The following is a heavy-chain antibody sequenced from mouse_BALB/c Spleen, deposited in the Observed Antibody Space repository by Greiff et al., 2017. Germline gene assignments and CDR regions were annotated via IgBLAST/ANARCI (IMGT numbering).Heavy chain of an antibody. CDR2: ISYSGST. V-gene: IGHV3-2*02. J-gene: IGHJ3*01. CDR3: ARLSY. Sequence: QRKESGPGRGKTDKGRYCSGTVTGDESTRDYARNWMRQVPGNQLEWMGYISYSGSTSYNPSLKSRISITRDTSKNQFFLQLNSVTTEDTATYSCARLSYWGPVTLVSVSA. CDR1: GDESTRDYA.